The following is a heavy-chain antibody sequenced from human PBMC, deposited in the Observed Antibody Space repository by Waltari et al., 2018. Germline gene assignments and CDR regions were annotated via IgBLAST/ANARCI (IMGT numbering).Heavy chain of an antibody. D-gene: IGHD3-10*01. J-gene: IGHJ3*02. Sequence: QVQLQESGPGLVKPSETLSLTCAVSGYSISSGYYWGWIRQPPGKGLEWIGSIYHSGSTYYNPSLKSRVTISVDTSKNQFSLKLSSVTAADTAVYYCARQDYGSGSYYNNPDAFDMWGQGTMVIVSS. CDR1: GYSISSGYY. CDR3: ARQDYGSGSYYNNPDAFDM. CDR2: IYHSGST. V-gene: IGHV4-38-2*01.